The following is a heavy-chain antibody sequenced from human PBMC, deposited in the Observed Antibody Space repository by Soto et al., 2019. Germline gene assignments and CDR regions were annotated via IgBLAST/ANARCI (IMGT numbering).Heavy chain of an antibody. CDR2: IVPVFGRP. CDR1: GYTSADFG. D-gene: IGHD5-12*01. CDR3: AREGSGYNF. V-gene: IGHV1-69*13. Sequence: SVKVSCKASGYTSADFGISWVRQAPGQGLEWMGGIVPVFGRPNYAQRFRGRLTITADESTSTGYMELISLRSDDTAVYYCAREGSGYNFWGQGTQVTVSS. J-gene: IGHJ4*02.